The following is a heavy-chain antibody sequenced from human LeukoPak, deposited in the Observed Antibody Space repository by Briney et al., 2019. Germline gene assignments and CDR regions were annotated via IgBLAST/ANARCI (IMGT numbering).Heavy chain of an antibody. CDR2: IIAIFGTA. Sequence: GSSVKVSCKASGGTFSSYAISWVRQAPGQGLEWMGGIIAIFGTANYAQTFQGRVTITTDESTSTAYMELSSLRSEDTAVYYCARGSTGNHSPPHFDYWGQGTLVTVSS. CDR1: GGTFSSYA. V-gene: IGHV1-69*05. D-gene: IGHD3-10*01. J-gene: IGHJ4*02. CDR3: ARGSTGNHSPPHFDY.